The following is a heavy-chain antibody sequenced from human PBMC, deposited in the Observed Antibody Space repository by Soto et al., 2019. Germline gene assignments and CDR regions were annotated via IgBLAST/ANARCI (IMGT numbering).Heavy chain of an antibody. CDR2: INXSGST. CDR3: AREYGDIDY. Sequence: XXTLSLTCAVYRGSFSGYYWSWIRQPPGKGMEWXGEINXSGSTNHNQSXXSRVTTSXXKSKNQFSMKLSSVTAADTAVYYCAREYGDIDYWGQGTLVTVSS. V-gene: IGHV4-34*01. D-gene: IGHD4-17*01. J-gene: IGHJ4*02. CDR1: RGSFSGYY.